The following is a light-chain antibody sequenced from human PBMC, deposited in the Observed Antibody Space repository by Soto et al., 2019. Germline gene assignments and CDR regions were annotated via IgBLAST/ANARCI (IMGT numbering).Light chain of an antibody. CDR3: QVWDSSSDHVV. Sequence: SYELTQPPSVSVAPGQTARITCGGNNIGSKSVHWYQQKPGQAPVLVVEDDRDRPSGITERFSGANSGNTATLTISRVEAGDEAGYYCQVWDSSSDHVVFGGGTKVTVL. CDR1: NIGSKS. CDR2: DDR. J-gene: IGLJ2*01. V-gene: IGLV3-21*02.